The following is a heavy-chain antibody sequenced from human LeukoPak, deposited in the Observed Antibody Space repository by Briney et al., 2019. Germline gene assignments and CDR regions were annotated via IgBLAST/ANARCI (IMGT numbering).Heavy chain of an antibody. CDR1: GYTFTCYG. V-gene: IGHV1-2*02. CDR3: ARDKSGNSGWYSYFDY. Sequence: ASVKVSCKASGYTFTCYGISWVRQAPGQGLEWMGWINPNSGDTNYAQKFQGRVTMTRDTSISTAYMELSRLRSDDTAVYYCARDKSGNSGWYSYFDYWGQGTLVTVSS. CDR2: INPNSGDT. J-gene: IGHJ4*02. D-gene: IGHD6-19*01.